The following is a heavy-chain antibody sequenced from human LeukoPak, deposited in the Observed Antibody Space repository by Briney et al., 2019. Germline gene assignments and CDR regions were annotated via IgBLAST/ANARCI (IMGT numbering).Heavy chain of an antibody. CDR2: LNWNAGST. J-gene: IGHJ4*02. CDR1: GFTFDDYG. V-gene: IGHV3-20*04. CDR3: ARGGIAVAGPFYY. D-gene: IGHD6-19*01. Sequence: GGSLRLSCAASGFTFDDYGMSWVRQAPGKGLEWVSGLNWNAGSTGYGDSVKGRFTISRDNAKNSLYLQMNSLRVEDTALYYCARGGIAVAGPFYYWGQGTLVTVSS.